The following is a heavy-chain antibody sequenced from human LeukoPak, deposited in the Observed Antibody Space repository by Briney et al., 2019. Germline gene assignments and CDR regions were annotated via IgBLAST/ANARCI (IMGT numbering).Heavy chain of an antibody. CDR2: ISGSGGST. J-gene: IGHJ4*02. D-gene: IGHD3-22*01. CDR1: GFTFSSYA. Sequence: GGSLRLSCAASGFTFSSYAMTWVRQAPGKGLEWVSSISGSGGSTYYADSVKGRFTISRDNSEKTLYLQMNSLRAEDTAVYYCAKDPFFDSSGYYSDCWGQGTLVTVSS. V-gene: IGHV3-23*01. CDR3: AKDPFFDSSGYYSDC.